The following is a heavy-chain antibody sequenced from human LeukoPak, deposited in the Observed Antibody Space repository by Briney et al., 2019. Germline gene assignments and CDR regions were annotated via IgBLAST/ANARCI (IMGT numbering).Heavy chain of an antibody. CDR2: MNPNSGNT. J-gene: IGHJ4*02. CDR3: ARAGYDSSGYYYSPFDY. Sequence: ASVKVPCKASGYTFTGYDINWVRHATGQGLEWMGWMNPNSGNTGYAQKFQGRVTMTRNTSISTAYMELSSLRSEDTAVYYCARAGYDSSGYYYSPFDYWGQGTLVTVSS. D-gene: IGHD3-22*01. V-gene: IGHV1-8*01. CDR1: GYTFTGYD.